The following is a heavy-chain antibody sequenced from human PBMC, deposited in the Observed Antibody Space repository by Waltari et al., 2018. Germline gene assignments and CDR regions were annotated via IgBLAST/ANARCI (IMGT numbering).Heavy chain of an antibody. V-gene: IGHV4-39*07. CDR2: IYYSGST. Sequence: QLQLQESGPGLVKPSETLSLTCTVSGGPISSSSYYWGWIRQPPGKGLEWIGSIYYSGSTYYNPSLKSRVTISVDTSKNQFSLKLSSVTAADTAVYYCARDWGYYDSSGYLIWGQGTLVTVSS. D-gene: IGHD3-22*01. CDR3: ARDWGYYDSSGYLI. CDR1: GGPISSSSYY. J-gene: IGHJ4*02.